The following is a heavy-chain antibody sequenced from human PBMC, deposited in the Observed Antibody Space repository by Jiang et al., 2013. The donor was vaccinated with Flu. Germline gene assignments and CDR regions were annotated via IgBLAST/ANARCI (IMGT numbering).Heavy chain of an antibody. CDR1: GFTFDDYA. V-gene: IGHV3-9*01. Sequence: VQLVESGGGLVQPGRSLRLSCAASGFTFDDYAMHWVRQAPGKGLEWVSGISWNSGSIGYADSVKGRFTISRDNAKYSLFVQMNSLRAEDTALYYCAKSRGYGSHYGMDVWGQGTTVTVSS. J-gene: IGHJ6*02. CDR2: ISWNSGSI. CDR3: AKSRGYGSHYGMDV. D-gene: IGHD5-18*01.